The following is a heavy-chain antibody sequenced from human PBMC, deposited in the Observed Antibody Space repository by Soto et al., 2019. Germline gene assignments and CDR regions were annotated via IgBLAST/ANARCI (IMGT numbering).Heavy chain of an antibody. CDR3: ARTGGLSSSWYRGTYYYYGMDV. D-gene: IGHD6-13*01. CDR1: GYTFTGYY. Sequence: ASVKVSCKASGYTFTGYYMHWVRQAPGQGLEWMGWINPNSGGTNYAQKFQGWVTMTRDTSISTAYMELSRLRSDDTAVYYCARTGGLSSSWYRGTYYYYGMDVWGQGTTVTVSS. CDR2: INPNSGGT. J-gene: IGHJ6*02. V-gene: IGHV1-2*04.